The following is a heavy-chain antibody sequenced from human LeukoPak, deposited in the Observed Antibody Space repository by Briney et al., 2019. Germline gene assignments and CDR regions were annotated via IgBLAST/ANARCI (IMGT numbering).Heavy chain of an antibody. D-gene: IGHD3-22*01. CDR1: GFTFSSYW. Sequence: GGSLRLSCAASGFTFSSYWMSWVRQAPGKGLEWVANIKQDGSEKYYVDSVKGRFIISRDDAKNSLYLQMNSLRAEDTAVYYCARGDDSSGYYPDHFDYWGQGTLVTVSS. CDR2: IKQDGSEK. V-gene: IGHV3-7*01. J-gene: IGHJ4*02. CDR3: ARGDDSSGYYPDHFDY.